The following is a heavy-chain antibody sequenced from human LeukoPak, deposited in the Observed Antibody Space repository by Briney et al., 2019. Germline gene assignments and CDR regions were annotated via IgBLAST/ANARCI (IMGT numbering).Heavy chain of an antibody. CDR1: GGSITSSSYY. D-gene: IGHD6-13*01. V-gene: IGHV4-39*01. CDR3: ARQEQQLTPFDN. CDR2: IYYTGST. Sequence: SETLSLTCTVSGGSITSSSYYWGWIRQSPGKGLEWIGSIYYTGSTYYNPSLKSRVTISVDTSKHQFSLKLSSVTAADTAVYYCARQEQQLTPFDNWGQGILVTVSS. J-gene: IGHJ4*02.